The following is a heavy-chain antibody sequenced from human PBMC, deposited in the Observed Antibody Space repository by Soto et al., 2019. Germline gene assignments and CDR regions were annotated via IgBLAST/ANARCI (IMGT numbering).Heavy chain of an antibody. Sequence: QVQLVESGGAVVQPGRSLRLACDTSGFIFSDYGMHWVRQAPGKGLEWVAVIYYDGSNEHYSDSVRGRFTISRDNSKNILYLQMNSLRAEDTAIYYCARWWNDEEWVETMDVWGQGTTVTVSS. CDR3: ARWWNDEEWVETMDV. D-gene: IGHD1-1*01. CDR1: GFIFSDYG. V-gene: IGHV3-33*01. CDR2: IYYDGSNE. J-gene: IGHJ6*01.